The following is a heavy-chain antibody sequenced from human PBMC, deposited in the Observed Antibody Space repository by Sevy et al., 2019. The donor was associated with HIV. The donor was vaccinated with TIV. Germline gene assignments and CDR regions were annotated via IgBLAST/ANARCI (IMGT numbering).Heavy chain of an antibody. Sequence: GGSLRLSCVASGFTFRTYGIHWVRQAPGKGLEWVAVISHDGSHKYNADSVKGRFIISRENSKNALYLQMNNLRAEDTAVYYCAKGDSTFYGMDVWGQGTTVTVSS. CDR3: AKGDSTFYGMDV. J-gene: IGHJ6*02. CDR2: ISHDGSHK. CDR1: GFTFRTYG. V-gene: IGHV3-30*18. D-gene: IGHD6-13*01.